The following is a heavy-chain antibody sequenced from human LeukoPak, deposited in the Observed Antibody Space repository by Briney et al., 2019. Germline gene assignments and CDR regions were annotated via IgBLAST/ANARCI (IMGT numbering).Heavy chain of an antibody. D-gene: IGHD6-19*01. CDR1: GDIFSRDSIA. J-gene: IGHJ3*02. CDR3: ARDQVAGRGDAFDI. V-gene: IGHV6-1*01. Sequence: SQTLSLTCAISGDIFSRDSIAWNWIRQSPSRGLEWLVRTYYRSKLYNDYAVSVKSRITINPDTSKNQFSLQLNSVTPEDTAVYYCARDQVAGRGDAFDIWGQGTMGTVSP. CDR2: TYYRSKLYN.